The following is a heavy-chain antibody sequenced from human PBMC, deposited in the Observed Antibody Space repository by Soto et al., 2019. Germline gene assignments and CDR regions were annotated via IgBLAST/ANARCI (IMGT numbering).Heavy chain of an antibody. D-gene: IGHD3-9*01. V-gene: IGHV3-21*01. CDR2: ISSSSSYI. J-gene: IGHJ4*02. CDR3: ARGDYDILPGSSSAY. Sequence: PGGSLRLSCATSGFTFSSYSMNWVRQAPGKGLEWVSSISSSSSYIYYADSVKGRFTISRDNAKNSLYLQMNSLRAEDTAVYYCARGDYDILPGSSSAYWGQGTLVTVSS. CDR1: GFTFSSYS.